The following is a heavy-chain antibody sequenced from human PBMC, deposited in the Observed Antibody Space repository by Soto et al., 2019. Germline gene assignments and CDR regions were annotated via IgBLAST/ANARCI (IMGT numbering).Heavy chain of an antibody. J-gene: IGHJ6*02. D-gene: IGHD1-26*01. Sequence: GGSLRLSCAASGFTFSSYGMHWVRQAPGKGLEWVAVIWYDGSNKYYADSVKGRFTISRDNSKNTLYLQMNSLRAEDTAVYYCARDLDEARSTPYYYYGMDVWGQGTTVTVSS. V-gene: IGHV3-33*01. CDR3: ARDLDEARSTPYYYYGMDV. CDR2: IWYDGSNK. CDR1: GFTFSSYG.